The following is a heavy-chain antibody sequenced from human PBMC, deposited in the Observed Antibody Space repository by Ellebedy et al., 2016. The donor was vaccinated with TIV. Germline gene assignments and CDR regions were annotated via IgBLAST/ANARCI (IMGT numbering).Heavy chain of an antibody. CDR2: IYYSGST. Sequence: MPGGSLRPSCTVPGGSISSYYWSWIRRPPGKGLEWLGYIYYSGSTNYNPSLKSRVTISVDTSKNQFSLKLSSVTAADTAVYYCARGDSSSSRIYYWGQGILVTVSS. V-gene: IGHV4-59*08. D-gene: IGHD6-6*01. J-gene: IGHJ4*02. CDR3: ARGDSSSSRIYY. CDR1: GGSISSYY.